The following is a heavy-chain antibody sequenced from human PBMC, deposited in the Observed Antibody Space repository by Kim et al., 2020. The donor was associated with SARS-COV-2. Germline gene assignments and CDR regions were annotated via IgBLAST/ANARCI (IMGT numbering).Heavy chain of an antibody. Sequence: GGSLRLSCAASGFTFSSYAMHWVRQAPGKGLEWVAVISYDGSNKYYADSVKGRFTISRDNSKNTLYLQMNSLRAEDTAVYYCARVGGLYSGYDSYYYGMDVWGQGTTVTVSS. V-gene: IGHV3-30*04. D-gene: IGHD5-12*01. CDR1: GFTFSSYA. J-gene: IGHJ6*02. CDR3: ARVGGLYSGYDSYYYGMDV. CDR2: ISYDGSNK.